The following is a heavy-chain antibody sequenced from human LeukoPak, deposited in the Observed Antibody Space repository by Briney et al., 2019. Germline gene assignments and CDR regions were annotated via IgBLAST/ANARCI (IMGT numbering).Heavy chain of an antibody. D-gene: IGHD3-3*01. CDR2: IIPIFGTA. CDR1: GGTFSSYA. J-gene: IGHJ4*02. CDR3: ARDAHYDRPYYFDY. V-gene: IGHV1-69*13. Sequence: SVKVSCKASGGTFSSYAIGWVRQAPGQGLEWMGGIIPIFGTANYAQKFQGRVTITADESTSTAYMELSSLRSEDTAVYYCARDAHYDRPYYFDYWGQGTLVTVSS.